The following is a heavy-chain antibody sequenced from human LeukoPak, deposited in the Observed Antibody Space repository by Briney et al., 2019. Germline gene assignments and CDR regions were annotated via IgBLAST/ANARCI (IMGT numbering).Heavy chain of an antibody. CDR3: AKSPRGYTYGHTEYYFDF. D-gene: IGHD5-18*01. J-gene: IGHJ4*02. CDR1: GFTFSSYA. Sequence: PGGSLRLSCAASGFTFSSYAMSWVRQAPGKGLERVSAISDNGVGTYYADSVKGRFTISRDNSKNTLYLQMNSLRAEDTAVYYCAKSPRGYTYGHTEYYFDFWGRGTLVTVSS. V-gene: IGHV3-23*01. CDR2: ISDNGVGT.